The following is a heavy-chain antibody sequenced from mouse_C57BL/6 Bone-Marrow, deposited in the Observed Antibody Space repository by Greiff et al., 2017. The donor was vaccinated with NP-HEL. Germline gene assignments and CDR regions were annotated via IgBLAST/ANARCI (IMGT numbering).Heavy chain of an antibody. Sequence: EVMLVESGGGLVQPGGSLSLSCAASGFTFTDYYMSWVRQPPGKALEWLGFIRNKANGYTTEYSASVKGRFTISRDNSQSILYLQMNALRAEDSATYYCARYYYGSSTSFAYWGQGTLVTVSA. J-gene: IGHJ3*01. V-gene: IGHV7-3*01. D-gene: IGHD1-1*01. CDR1: GFTFTDYY. CDR3: ARYYYGSSTSFAY. CDR2: IRNKANGYTT.